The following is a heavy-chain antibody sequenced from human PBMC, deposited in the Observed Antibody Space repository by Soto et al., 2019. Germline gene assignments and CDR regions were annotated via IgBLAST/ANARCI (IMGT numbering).Heavy chain of an antibody. V-gene: IGHV3-30*18. J-gene: IGHJ6*02. D-gene: IGHD6-19*01. CDR1: GFIFSDYG. CDR3: AKDTAVAGPLYYYYGMDV. Sequence: QVHLVESGGGVVQPGRSLRLSCAASGFIFSDYGMHWVRQAPGKGLEWVADISYDGRDKYYADSVKGRFTISRDNSKNTLYLQMNSLRAEDTAVYHCAKDTAVAGPLYYYYGMDVWGQGTTVTVSS. CDR2: ISYDGRDK.